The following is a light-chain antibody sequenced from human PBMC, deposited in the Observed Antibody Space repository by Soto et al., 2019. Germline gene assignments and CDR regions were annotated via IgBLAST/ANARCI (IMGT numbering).Light chain of an antibody. J-gene: IGLJ1*01. Sequence: HSALTQPRSVSGSPGQSVTISCTGTSSDIGGYNYVSWYQQHPGKAPKLMIYTVTKRPSGVPDRFSGSKPDNTASLTISGLQADDEADYYCCSYAGSSSYVFGTGTKVTVL. CDR2: TVT. CDR3: CSYAGSSSYV. CDR1: SSDIGGYNY. V-gene: IGLV2-11*01.